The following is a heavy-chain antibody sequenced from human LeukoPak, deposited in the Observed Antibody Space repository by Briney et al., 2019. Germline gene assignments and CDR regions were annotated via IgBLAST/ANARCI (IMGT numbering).Heavy chain of an antibody. CDR1: GFILSDYY. J-gene: IGHJ3*02. CDR3: ARARGRGSDAFDI. V-gene: IGHV3-11*04. CDR2: ISSSSSTI. Sequence: GGSLRLSCTASGFILSDYYMSWIRQAPGKGLEWVSYISSSSSTIYYADSVKGRFTISRDNAKNSLYLQMNSLRAEDTAVYYCARARGRGSDAFDIWGQGTMVTVSS.